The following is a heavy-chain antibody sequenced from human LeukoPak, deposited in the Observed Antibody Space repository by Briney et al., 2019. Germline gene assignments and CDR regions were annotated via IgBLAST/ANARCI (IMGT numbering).Heavy chain of an antibody. CDR1: GGSISSYY. V-gene: IGHV4-59*01. Sequence: SETLSLTCTVSGGSISSYYWSWIRQPPGKGLEWIGYIYYSGSTNYNPSLKSRVTISVDTSKNQFSLKLSSVTAADTAVYYCARRRYYDYVWGSYRHTPFDYWGQGTLVTVSS. J-gene: IGHJ4*02. D-gene: IGHD3-16*02. CDR3: ARRRYYDYVWGSYRHTPFDY. CDR2: IYYSGST.